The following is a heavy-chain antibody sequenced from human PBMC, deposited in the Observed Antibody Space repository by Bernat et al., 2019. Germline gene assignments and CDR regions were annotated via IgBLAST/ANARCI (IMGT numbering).Heavy chain of an antibody. Sequence: QVQLQESGPGLVKPSGTLSLTCAVSGDSITDRNWWSWVRQPPGKGLEWIGEIYHSGITNYNPSLKSRFTISVDKSKNQLSLKVSSVTAADTAVYYCAREWGNDAFDMWGQGTMVTVSS. D-gene: IGHD7-27*01. V-gene: IGHV4-4*02. CDR3: AREWGNDAFDM. CDR1: GDSITDRNW. CDR2: IYHSGIT. J-gene: IGHJ3*02.